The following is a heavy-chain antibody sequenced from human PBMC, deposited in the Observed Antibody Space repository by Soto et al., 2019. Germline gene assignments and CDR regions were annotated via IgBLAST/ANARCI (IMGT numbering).Heavy chain of an antibody. Sequence: TGVLMRLSWGASGFTCSSYGISWVRQAPGKGLEWVSAISGSGGSTYYADSVKGRFTISRDNSKNTLYLQMNSLRAEDTAVYYCAKDITMVRGVIIGNWFDPWGQGTLVTVSS. CDR3: AKDITMVRGVIIGNWFDP. CDR1: GFTCSSYG. J-gene: IGHJ5*02. V-gene: IGHV3-23*01. CDR2: ISGSGGST. D-gene: IGHD3-10*01.